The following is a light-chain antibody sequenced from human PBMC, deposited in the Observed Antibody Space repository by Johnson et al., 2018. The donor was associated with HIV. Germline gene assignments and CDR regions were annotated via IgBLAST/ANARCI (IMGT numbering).Light chain of an antibody. CDR3: GTWDTSLSAGGV. CDR1: SSNIGNNY. CDR2: DNN. V-gene: IGLV1-51*01. J-gene: IGLJ1*01. Sequence: QSVLTQPASVSAAPGPKVTISCSGSSSNIGNNYVSWYQQLPGTAPKLLIYDNNNRPSGIPDRFSGSKSGPSATLGITGLQTGDEADYYCGTWDTSLSAGGVFGSGSKFTVL.